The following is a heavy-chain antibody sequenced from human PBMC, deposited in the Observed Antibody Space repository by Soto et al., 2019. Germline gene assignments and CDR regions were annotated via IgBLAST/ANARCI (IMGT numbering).Heavy chain of an antibody. CDR2: ISAYNGNT. CDR1: GYTFTSYG. V-gene: IGHV1-18*04. Sequence: ASVKVSCKASGYTFTSYGISWVRQAPGQGLEWMGWISAYNGNTNYAQKLQGRVTMTTDTSTSTAYMELRGLRSDDTAVYYCARDARRIAVAGRFDYWGQGTLVTVSS. D-gene: IGHD6-19*01. CDR3: ARDARRIAVAGRFDY. J-gene: IGHJ4*02.